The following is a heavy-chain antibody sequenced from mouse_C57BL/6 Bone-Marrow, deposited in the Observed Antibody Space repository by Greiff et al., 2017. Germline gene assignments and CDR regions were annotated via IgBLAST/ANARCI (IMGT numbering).Heavy chain of an antibody. CDR1: GYTFTSYT. CDR2: INPSSGYT. V-gene: IGHV1-4*01. D-gene: IGHD1-1*01. Sequence: QVQLQQSGAELARPGASVKMSCKASGYTFTSYTMHWVKQRPGQGLEWIGYINPSSGYTKYNQKFKDKATLTADKSSSTAYMQLSSLTSEDSAVYYCARLCYYYGSSYYYFDYWGQGTTLTVSS. CDR3: ARLCYYYGSSYYYFDY. J-gene: IGHJ2*01.